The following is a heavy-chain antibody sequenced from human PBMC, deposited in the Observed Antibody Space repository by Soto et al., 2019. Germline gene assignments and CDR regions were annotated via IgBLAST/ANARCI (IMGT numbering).Heavy chain of an antibody. D-gene: IGHD2-15*01. Sequence: ASVKGSCKTSGFTFRSSAGQWVRQARGQRLEWIGWLVVGTGNTNYAQKFQQRVPISSDRSTNTVPMELSSLTSEDTAVYSCATRAYCIGGSCSDYSYYYYGMHLWGQGTTVTVSS. CDR3: ATRAYCIGGSCSDYSYYYYGMHL. V-gene: IGHV1-58*01. J-gene: IGHJ6*02. CDR2: LVVGTGNT. CDR1: GFTFRSSA.